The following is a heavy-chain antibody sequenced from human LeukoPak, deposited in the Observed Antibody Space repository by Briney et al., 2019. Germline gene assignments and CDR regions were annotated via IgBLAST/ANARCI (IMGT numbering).Heavy chain of an antibody. V-gene: IGHV3-7*01. CDR3: ARDLFPYYYDKTDY. J-gene: IGHJ4*02. CDR2: IKQDGNEK. Sequence: PGGSLRLSCAASGFTFNMYWMSWVRQAPGKGLEWVANIKQDGNEKYYVDSVKGRFTISRDNAKNSLYLQMNSLRAEDTAVYYCARDLFPYYYDKTDYWGQGTLVTVSS. D-gene: IGHD3-22*01. CDR1: GFTFNMYW.